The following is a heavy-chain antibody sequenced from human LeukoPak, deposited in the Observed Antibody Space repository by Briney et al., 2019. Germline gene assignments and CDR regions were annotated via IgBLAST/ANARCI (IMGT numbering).Heavy chain of an antibody. Sequence: GGSLRLSCAAYGFTFSTYAMSWVRQAPGKGLEWVSTISGSGGSTYYADSVKGRFTISRDNSKNTLYLQMNSLRVEDTAVYYCAKDVLSSGWLYSFDYWGQGTLVTVSS. D-gene: IGHD6-19*01. CDR3: AKDVLSSGWLYSFDY. CDR1: GFTFSTYA. J-gene: IGHJ4*02. V-gene: IGHV3-23*01. CDR2: ISGSGGST.